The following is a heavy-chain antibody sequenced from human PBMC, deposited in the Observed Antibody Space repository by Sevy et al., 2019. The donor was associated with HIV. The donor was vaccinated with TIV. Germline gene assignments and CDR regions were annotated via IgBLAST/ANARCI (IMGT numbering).Heavy chain of an antibody. D-gene: IGHD4-17*01. CDR1: GFAFSNYYA. J-gene: IGHJ6*02. CDR2: ISYDGGDK. Sequence: GGSLRLSCAASGFAFSNYYAMHWVRQAPGKGLEWVALISYDGGDKYYADSVKGRFTISRDNFKNTLYLQMNSRTTEDTAVYYCARPRANYVDHYFFYAMDVWGQGTTVTVSS. V-gene: IGHV3-30-3*01. CDR3: ARPRANYVDHYFFYAMDV.